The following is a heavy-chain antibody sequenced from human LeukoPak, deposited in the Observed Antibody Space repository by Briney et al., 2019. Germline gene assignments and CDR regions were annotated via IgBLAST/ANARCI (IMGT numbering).Heavy chain of an antibody. CDR2: INHSGST. V-gene: IGHV4-34*01. D-gene: IGHD4-17*01. CDR1: GGSFSGYY. Sequence: SETLSLTCAVYGGSFSGYYWSWIRQPPGKGLEWIGEINHSGSTNYNPSLKSRVTISVDTSKNQFSLKLSSVTAADTAVYYCARGTVTPAEWGQGTLVTVSS. CDR3: ARGTVTPAE. J-gene: IGHJ4*02.